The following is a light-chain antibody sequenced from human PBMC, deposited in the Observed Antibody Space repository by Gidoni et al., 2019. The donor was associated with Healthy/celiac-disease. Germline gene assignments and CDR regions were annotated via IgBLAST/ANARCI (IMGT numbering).Light chain of an antibody. CDR2: EAS. Sequence: DIQMTQSPSSLSASVGDRVTITCQASQDISNYLNWYQQKPGKAPKLLIYEASNLETGGPSRFSGSGSGTDFAFTISSLQHEDIATYYCQQYDNLPLTFGQGTRLEIK. J-gene: IGKJ5*01. V-gene: IGKV1-33*01. CDR1: QDISNY. CDR3: QQYDNLPLT.